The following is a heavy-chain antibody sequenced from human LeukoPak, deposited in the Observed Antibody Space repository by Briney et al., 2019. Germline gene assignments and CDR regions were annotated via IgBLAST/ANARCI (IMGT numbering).Heavy chain of an antibody. CDR1: GFTFSSYW. D-gene: IGHD3-10*01. J-gene: IGHJ3*02. CDR3: ASLRDYSAFDI. CDR2: INSDGSST. V-gene: IGHV3-74*01. Sequence: QPGGSLRLSCAASGFTFSSYWMHWVRQAPGKGLVWVSRINSDGSSTSYADSVKGRFTISRDNAKNTLYLQMNSLRAEDTAVYYCASLRDYSAFDIWGQGTMVTVSS.